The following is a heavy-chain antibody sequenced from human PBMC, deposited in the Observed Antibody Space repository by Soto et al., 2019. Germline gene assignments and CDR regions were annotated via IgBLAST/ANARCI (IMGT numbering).Heavy chain of an antibody. CDR3: VRGRVMITFGVVIVIDY. CDR2: INPNTGYT. V-gene: IGHV1-8*01. CDR1: GYTFTGYD. Sequence: ASVKVSCKASGYTFTGYDINWVRQATGQGLEWTGWINPNTGYTDYAQKFQDRVTMTGNTSITTAYMELSSLRSEDTAVYYCVRGRVMITFGVVIVIDYWGQGSPVTVSS. J-gene: IGHJ4*02. D-gene: IGHD3-16*02.